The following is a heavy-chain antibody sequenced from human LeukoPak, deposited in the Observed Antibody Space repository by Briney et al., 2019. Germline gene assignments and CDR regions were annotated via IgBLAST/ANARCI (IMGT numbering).Heavy chain of an antibody. CDR2: IHADGSGT. J-gene: IGHJ5*02. V-gene: IGHV3-74*01. Sequence: GGSLRLSCAGSGFAFSRHWMQWVRQAPGKGLVWVSGIHADGSGTDYADFVKGRFTISRDNAKNMLYLDMNSLRADDTAVYYCARDRPNNWFDPWGQGTLVTVSS. CDR1: GFAFSRHW. CDR3: ARDRPNNWFDP.